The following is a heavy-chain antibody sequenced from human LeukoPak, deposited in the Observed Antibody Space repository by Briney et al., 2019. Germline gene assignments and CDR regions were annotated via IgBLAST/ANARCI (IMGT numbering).Heavy chain of an antibody. D-gene: IGHD3-16*02. J-gene: IGHJ4*02. V-gene: IGHV4-59*08. CDR2: IYYSGST. CDR1: GGSISSYY. CDR3: ARTDTYYDYVWGSYRYVQYFDY. Sequence: SETLSLTCTVSGGSISSYYWSWIRQPPGKGLEWIGYIYYSGSTNHNPSLKSRVTISVDTSKNQSSLKLSSVTAADTAVYYCARTDTYYDYVWGSYRYVQYFDYWGQGTLVTVSS.